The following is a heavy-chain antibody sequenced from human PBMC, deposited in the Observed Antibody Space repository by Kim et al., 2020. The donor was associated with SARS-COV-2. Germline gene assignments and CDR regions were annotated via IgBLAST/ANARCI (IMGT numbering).Heavy chain of an antibody. Sequence: KYYADSGKGRFTISRDNSKNTLYLQMNSLRAEDTAVYYCARDQVGRVFDYWGQGTLVTVSS. J-gene: IGHJ4*02. V-gene: IGHV3-33*01. CDR3: ARDQVGRVFDY. D-gene: IGHD1-26*01. CDR2: K.